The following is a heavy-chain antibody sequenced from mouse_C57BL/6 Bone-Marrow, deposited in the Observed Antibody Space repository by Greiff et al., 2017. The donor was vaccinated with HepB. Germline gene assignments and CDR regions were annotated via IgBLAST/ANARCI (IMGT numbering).Heavy chain of an antibody. V-gene: IGHV3-6*01. J-gene: IGHJ4*01. CDR1: GYSITSGYY. CDR2: ISYDGSN. Sequence: EVKLLESGPGLVKPSQSLSLTCSVTGYSITSGYYWNWIRQFPGNKLEWMGYISYDGSNNYNPSLKNRISITRDTSKNQFFLKLNSVTTEDTATYYCARGGLWYPIFPMDYWGQGTSVTVSS. CDR3: ARGGLWYPIFPMDY. D-gene: IGHD2-1*01.